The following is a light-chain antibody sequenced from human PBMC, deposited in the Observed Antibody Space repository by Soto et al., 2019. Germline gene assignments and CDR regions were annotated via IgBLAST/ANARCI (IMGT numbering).Light chain of an antibody. CDR1: SSDVGGYSY. J-gene: IGLJ1*01. CDR2: DVK. CDR3: FSYAGSYTVV. Sequence: QSALTQPRSVSGSPGQSVTISCTGTSSDVGGYSYVSWYQQHPGKAPKLMIYDVKTRPSGIPDRFSGSKSGNTASLTISGLQAEDEADYCFSYAGSYTVVFGTGTKLTVL. V-gene: IGLV2-11*01.